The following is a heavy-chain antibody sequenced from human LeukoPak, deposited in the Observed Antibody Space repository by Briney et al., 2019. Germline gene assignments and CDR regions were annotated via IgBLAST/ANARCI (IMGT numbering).Heavy chain of an antibody. V-gene: IGHV4-59*01. CDR2: IYYSGST. Sequence: SETLSLTCTVSGGSISSYYWSWIRQPPGKGLEWIGYIYYSGSTNYNPSLKSRVTISVDTSRNQFSLKLSSVTAADTAVYYCARAWVGATYYFDYWGQGTLVTVSS. CDR1: GGSISSYY. CDR3: ARAWVGATYYFDY. J-gene: IGHJ4*02. D-gene: IGHD1-26*01.